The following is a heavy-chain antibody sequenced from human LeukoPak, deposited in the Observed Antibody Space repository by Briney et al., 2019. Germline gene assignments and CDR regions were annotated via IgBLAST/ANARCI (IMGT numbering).Heavy chain of an antibody. CDR2: ISSSGSTI. V-gene: IGHV3-11*01. D-gene: IGHD3-3*02. Sequence: GGSLRLSCAASGFTFSDYYMSWIRQAPGKGLEWVSYISSSGSTIYYADTVKGRFTISRDNAKNSLYLQMNSLRAEDTVVYCCARVSPDYYYYMDVWGKGTTVTVSS. CDR1: GFTFSDYY. J-gene: IGHJ6*03. CDR3: ARVSPDYYYYMDV.